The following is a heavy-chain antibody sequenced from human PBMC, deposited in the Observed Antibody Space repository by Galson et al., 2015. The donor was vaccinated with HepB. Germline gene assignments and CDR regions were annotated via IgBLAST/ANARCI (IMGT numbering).Heavy chain of an antibody. V-gene: IGHV3-23*01. CDR3: AKLCGGDCYLGNY. J-gene: IGHJ4*02. CDR2: ISGSGGST. Sequence: SLRLSCAASGFTFSSYAMSWVRQAPGKGLEWVSAISGSGGSTYYADSVKGRFTISRDNSKNTLYLQMNSLRAEDTAVYYCAKLCGGDCYLGNYWGQGTLVTVSS. CDR1: GFTFSSYA. D-gene: IGHD2-21*02.